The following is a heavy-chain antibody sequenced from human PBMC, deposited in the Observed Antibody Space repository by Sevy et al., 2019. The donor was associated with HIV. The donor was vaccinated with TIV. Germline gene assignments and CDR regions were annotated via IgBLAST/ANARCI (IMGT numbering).Heavy chain of an antibody. D-gene: IGHD2-15*01. CDR3: ARVSEEDTQTDY. CDR2: ISYDGSNK. J-gene: IGHJ4*02. Sequence: GGSLRLSCAASGFTFSSYGMHWVRQAPGKGLEWVAVISYDGSNKYYADSVKGRFTISRDNSKNTLYLQMNSLRAEDTAVYYCARVSEEDTQTDYWGQGTLVTVSS. CDR1: GFTFSSYG. V-gene: IGHV3-30*03.